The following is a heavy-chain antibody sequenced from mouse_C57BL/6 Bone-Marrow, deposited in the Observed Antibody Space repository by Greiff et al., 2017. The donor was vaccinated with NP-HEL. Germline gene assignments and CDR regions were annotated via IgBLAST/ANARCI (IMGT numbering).Heavy chain of an antibody. CDR2: ISSGSSTI. CDR3: ARTTTVVATELYFDY. CDR1: GFTFSDYG. D-gene: IGHD1-1*01. Sequence: EVQGVESGGGLVKPGGSLKLSCAASGFTFSDYGMHWVRQAPEKGLEWVAYISSGSSTIYYADTVKGRFTISRDNAKNTLFLQMTSLRSEDTAMYYCARTTTVVATELYFDYWGQGTTLTVSS. V-gene: IGHV5-17*01. J-gene: IGHJ2*01.